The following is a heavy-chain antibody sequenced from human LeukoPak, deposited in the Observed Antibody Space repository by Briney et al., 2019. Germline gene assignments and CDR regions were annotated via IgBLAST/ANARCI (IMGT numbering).Heavy chain of an antibody. CDR2: IYYSGST. D-gene: IGHD5-24*01. CDR3: ARDSQEMATIFGFDY. Sequence: PGGSLRLSCAASGFTFSSYSMNWVRQPPGKGLEWIGSIYYSGSTYYNPSLKSRVTISVDTSKNQFSLKLSSVTAADTAVYYCARDSQEMATIFGFDYWGQGTLVTVSS. CDR1: GFTFSSYS. J-gene: IGHJ4*02. V-gene: IGHV4-39*07.